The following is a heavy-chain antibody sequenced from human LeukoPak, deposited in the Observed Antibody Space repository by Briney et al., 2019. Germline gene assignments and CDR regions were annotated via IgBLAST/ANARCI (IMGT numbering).Heavy chain of an antibody. CDR2: VSSKGGST. J-gene: IGHJ4*02. D-gene: IGHD6-19*01. Sequence: GGSLRLSCSASGFTFSSYAMHWVRQAPGTGLEYVSGVSSKGGSTYYADSVKGRFTIFRDNSKNTLYLQMSVLRAEDTAMYYCVKDFKASGWYGGFDYWGQGTLVTVSS. V-gene: IGHV3-64D*06. CDR3: VKDFKASGWYGGFDY. CDR1: GFTFSSYA.